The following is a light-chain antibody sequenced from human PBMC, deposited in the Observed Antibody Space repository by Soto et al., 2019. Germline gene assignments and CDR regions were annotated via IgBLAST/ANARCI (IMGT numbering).Light chain of an antibody. Sequence: QSVLTQPPSASGTPGQGVTISCTGSTSNIGSNPVNWYQQVPGTAPKLLIFTDNQRPSGVPDRFSGSNSGTSASLAISGLQSEDEADYYCAAWDASLNALVFGGGTKLTVL. CDR2: TDN. V-gene: IGLV1-44*01. CDR1: TSNIGSNP. J-gene: IGLJ3*02. CDR3: AAWDASLNALV.